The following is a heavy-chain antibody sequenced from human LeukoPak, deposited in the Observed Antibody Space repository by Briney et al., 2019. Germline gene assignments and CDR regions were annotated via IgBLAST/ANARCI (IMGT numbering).Heavy chain of an antibody. CDR3: ARDRSRPNYDFWSGRFAAFFDY. Sequence: GGSLRLSCAASGFTFSSYSMNWVRPAPGKGLEWVAVISYDGSNKYYADSVKGRFTISRDNSKNTLYLQMNSLRAEDTAVYYCARDRSRPNYDFWSGRFAAFFDYWGQGTLVTVSS. CDR1: GFTFSSYS. CDR2: ISYDGSNK. V-gene: IGHV3-30*03. D-gene: IGHD3-3*01. J-gene: IGHJ4*02.